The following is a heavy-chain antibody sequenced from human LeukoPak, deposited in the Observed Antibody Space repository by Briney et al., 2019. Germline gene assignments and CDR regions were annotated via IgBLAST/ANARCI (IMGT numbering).Heavy chain of an antibody. CDR2: IGTAGDT. J-gene: IGHJ4*02. D-gene: IGHD3-10*01. V-gene: IGHV3-13*04. CDR1: GFTFSSYD. CDR3: ARSYGSGSYYNSYFDY. Sequence: GGSLRLSCAASGFTFSSYDMHWVRQATGKGLEWVSAIGTAGDTYYPGSVKGRFTISRENAKNSLYLQMKSLRAGDTAVYYCARSYGSGSYYNSYFDYWGQGTLVTVSS.